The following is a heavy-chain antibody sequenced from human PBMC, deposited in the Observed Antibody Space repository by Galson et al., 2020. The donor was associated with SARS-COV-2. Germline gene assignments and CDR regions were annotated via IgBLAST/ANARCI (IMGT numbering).Heavy chain of an antibody. Sequence: GGSLRLSCAASGFTVSSNYMSWVRQAPGKGLEWVSVIYSGGSTYYADSVKGRFTISRHNSKNTLYLQMNSLRAEDTAVYYCATNSIWFGKYYYMDVWGKGTTVTVSS. CDR3: ATNSIWFGKYYYMDV. V-gene: IGHV3-53*04. D-gene: IGHD3-10*01. CDR2: IYSGGST. CDR1: GFTVSSNY. J-gene: IGHJ6*03.